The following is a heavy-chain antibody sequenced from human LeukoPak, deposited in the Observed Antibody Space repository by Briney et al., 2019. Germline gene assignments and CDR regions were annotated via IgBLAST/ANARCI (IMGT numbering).Heavy chain of an antibody. CDR2: ISGRGDSGNNDST. D-gene: IGHD2-15*01. CDR1: WFIFSRYA. CDR3: AKSADPQVDRAFDY. J-gene: IGHJ4*02. Sequence: PGGSLRLSCTGSWFIFSRYAMSWVRQAPGKWREWVSVISGRGDSGNNDSTYYADSLKCRCTISPDSSRNPLYLQMNSLRAEDTAIYYCAKSADPQVDRAFDYWGQGTLVTVSS. V-gene: IGHV3-23*01.